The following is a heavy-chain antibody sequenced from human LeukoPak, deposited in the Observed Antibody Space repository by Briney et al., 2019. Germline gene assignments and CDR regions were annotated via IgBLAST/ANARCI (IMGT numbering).Heavy chain of an antibody. J-gene: IGHJ4*02. CDR1: GFTFTSYA. CDR3: ATESASAGPGFDH. CDR2: ISGNGGST. Sequence: GGSLRLSCAASGFTFTSYAMSWVRQAPGKGLEWVSAISGNGGSTYYADSVRGRFAISRDNSRNTLYLRMNSLTAEDTAVYYCATESASAGPGFDHWGQGTLVTVSS. V-gene: IGHV3-23*01. D-gene: IGHD6-19*01.